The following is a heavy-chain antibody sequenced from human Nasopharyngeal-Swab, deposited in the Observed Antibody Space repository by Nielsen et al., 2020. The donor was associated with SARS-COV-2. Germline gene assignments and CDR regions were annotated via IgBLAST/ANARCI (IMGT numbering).Heavy chain of an antibody. V-gene: IGHV4-31*03. CDR1: GGPISSGGYY. CDR2: IYYSGST. CDR3: ARDQRGPIVVKAFDI. Sequence: SETLSLTCTVSGGPISSGGYYWSWIRQHPGKGLEWIGYIYYSGSTYYNPSLKSRVTISVDTSKNQFSLKLSSVTAADTAVYYCARDQRGPIVVKAFDIWGQGTMVTVSS. J-gene: IGHJ3*02. D-gene: IGHD3-22*01.